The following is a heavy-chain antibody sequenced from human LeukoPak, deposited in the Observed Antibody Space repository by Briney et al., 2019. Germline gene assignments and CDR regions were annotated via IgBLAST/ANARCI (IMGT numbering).Heavy chain of an antibody. Sequence: TGGSLRLSCAASGFTFSSYAMHWVRQAPGKGLEWVAVISYDGSNKYYADSVKGRFTISRDNSKNTMFLQMNSLRAEDTAVYYCARDLYPSMLRGRNGMDVWGQGTTVTVSS. CDR3: ARDLYPSMLRGRNGMDV. CDR2: ISYDGSNK. D-gene: IGHD3-10*01. V-gene: IGHV3-30-3*01. J-gene: IGHJ6*02. CDR1: GFTFSSYA.